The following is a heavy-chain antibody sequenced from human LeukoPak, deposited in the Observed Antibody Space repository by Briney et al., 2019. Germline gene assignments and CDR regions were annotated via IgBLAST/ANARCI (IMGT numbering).Heavy chain of an antibody. Sequence: GGSLRLSCAASGFSVSSNYMTWVRLAPGKGLEWVSIIYSGGSTHYADSVKGRFTISRDNSKNTLFVEMNSLRAEDTAVYYCARVTGGYDNERYYYYYYMDVWGKGTTVTVSS. V-gene: IGHV3-53*01. CDR2: IYSGGST. D-gene: IGHD5-12*01. CDR1: GFSVSSNY. CDR3: ARVTGGYDNERYYYYYYMDV. J-gene: IGHJ6*03.